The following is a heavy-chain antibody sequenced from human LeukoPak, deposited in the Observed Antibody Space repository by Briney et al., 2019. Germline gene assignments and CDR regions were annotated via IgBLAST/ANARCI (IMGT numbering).Heavy chain of an antibody. J-gene: IGHJ5*02. CDR2: IWFDGSNK. D-gene: IGHD2-15*01. CDR1: GFSFSSFG. V-gene: IGHV3-33*01. Sequence: GRSLRLSCAASGFSFSSFGIHWVRQAPGKGLEWVAVIWFDGSNKYYADSVKGRFTISRDDPKKAVYLEMNSLRVEDTAVYYCARGGCSGGTCYAGTDWFDPWGQGTLVTVSS. CDR3: ARGGCSGGTCYAGTDWFDP.